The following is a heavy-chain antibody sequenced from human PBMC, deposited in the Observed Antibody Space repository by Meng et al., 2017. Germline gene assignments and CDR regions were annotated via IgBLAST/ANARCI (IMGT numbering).Heavy chain of an antibody. CDR3: ARAAYYDFWSGYYIFDY. CDR2: INSDGSST. D-gene: IGHD3-3*01. CDR1: GFTFSSYW. V-gene: IGHV3-74*01. Sequence: GGPLRLSCAASGFTFSSYWMHWVRQAPGKGLVWVSRINSDGSSTSYADSVKGRFTISRDNAKNTLYLQMNSLRAEDTAVYYCARAAYYDFWSGYYIFDYWGQGTLVTVSS. J-gene: IGHJ4*02.